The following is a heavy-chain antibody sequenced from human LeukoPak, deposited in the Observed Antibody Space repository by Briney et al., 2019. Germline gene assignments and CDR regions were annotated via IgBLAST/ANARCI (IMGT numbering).Heavy chain of an antibody. CDR2: IYYTGIT. V-gene: IGHV4-39*01. Sequence: PSETLSLTCTVSGGSISSSSDNWGWIRQPPGKGLEWIGSIYYTGITYYNPSVMSRVTMSVDTSKNQFSLRLSSVTAADTAMYYCARQGRATVAMYMDDWGKGTTVTVSS. J-gene: IGHJ6*03. CDR3: ARQGRATVAMYMDD. CDR1: GGSISSSSDN. D-gene: IGHD4-17*01.